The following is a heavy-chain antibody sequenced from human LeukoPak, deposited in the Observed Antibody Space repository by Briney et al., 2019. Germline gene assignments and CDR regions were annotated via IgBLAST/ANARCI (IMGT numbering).Heavy chain of an antibody. D-gene: IGHD7-27*01. V-gene: IGHV3-64D*09. Sequence: PGGALRLSCSASGFTFSSYAMHWVRQAPGKGLEYVSGISRNGGTTSYADSLKGRFTISRDNSKNTLYLQMSSLRAEDTAVYYCVKMPNWGSGYWGQGTLVTVST. CDR1: GFTFSSYA. J-gene: IGHJ4*02. CDR3: VKMPNWGSGY. CDR2: ISRNGGTT.